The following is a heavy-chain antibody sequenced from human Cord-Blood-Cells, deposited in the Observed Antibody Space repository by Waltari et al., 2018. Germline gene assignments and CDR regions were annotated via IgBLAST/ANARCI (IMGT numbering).Heavy chain of an antibody. Sequence: EVQLVESGGGLVQPGGSLRLSCAASGFTFSSYEMNWVRQAQGKALEWVSYSRSSCSTIYYADCVKGRFTISRDNAKNSLYLQMNSLRAEDTAVYYCASSIAARRDMNIWGQGTMVTVSS. V-gene: IGHV3-48*03. J-gene: IGHJ3*02. D-gene: IGHD6-6*01. CDR2: SRSSCSTI. CDR1: GFTFSSYE. CDR3: ASSIAARRDMNI.